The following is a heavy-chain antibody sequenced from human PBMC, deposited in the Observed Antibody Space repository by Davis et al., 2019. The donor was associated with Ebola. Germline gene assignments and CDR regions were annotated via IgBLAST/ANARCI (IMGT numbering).Heavy chain of an antibody. CDR3: ARTSGGDTAIYDYYGMDV. CDR1: GFTFSSYW. Sequence: GESLKISCAASGFTFSSYWMHWVRQVPGKGLVWVSRINSDGSDTDYADSVKGRFTISRDNSKNTLYLQMNSLRAEDTAVYYCARTSGGDTAIYDYYGMDVWGQGTTVTVSS. J-gene: IGHJ6*02. CDR2: INSDGSDT. V-gene: IGHV3-74*01. D-gene: IGHD5-18*01.